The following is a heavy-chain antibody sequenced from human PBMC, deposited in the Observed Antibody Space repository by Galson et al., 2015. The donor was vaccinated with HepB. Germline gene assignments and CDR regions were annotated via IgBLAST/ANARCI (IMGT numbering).Heavy chain of an antibody. CDR2: INPNSGGT. Sequence: SVKVSCKASGYTFTGYSIHWVRQAPGQGLEWMGWINPNSGGTNYAQKFKGRVTMTRDKSISTAYMERSRLRSDDAAVYYCAKDHNPYYYYSNGYYPEAFDIWGPGTMVTVSS. J-gene: IGHJ3*02. V-gene: IGHV1-2*02. CDR3: AKDHNPYYYYSNGYYPEAFDI. CDR1: GYTFTGYS. D-gene: IGHD3-22*01.